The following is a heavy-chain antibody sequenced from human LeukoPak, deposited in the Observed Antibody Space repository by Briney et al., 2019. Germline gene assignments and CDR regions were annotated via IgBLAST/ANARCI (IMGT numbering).Heavy chain of an antibody. J-gene: IGHJ4*02. D-gene: IGHD2/OR15-2a*01. CDR2: ISSNGDTI. CDR3: AKAAPDTTYFDY. V-gene: IGHV3-23*01. Sequence: QSGGSLRLSCAASGFTFSSYSMNWVRQAPGKGLEWVSAISSNGDTIYYADSVKGRFTTSRDNSKNTLYLQVNSLRAVDTAVYYCAKAAPDTTYFDYRGQGTLVTVSS. CDR1: GFTFSSYS.